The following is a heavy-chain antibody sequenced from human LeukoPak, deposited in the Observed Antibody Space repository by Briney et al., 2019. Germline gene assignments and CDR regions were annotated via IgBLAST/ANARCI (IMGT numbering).Heavy chain of an antibody. CDR1: GGSINNGGYY. D-gene: IGHD2-2*03. Sequence: PSQTLSLTCTVSGGSINNGGYYWSWIRQHPGKGLEWIGYIYYSGSSYYNPSLRSRVTISVDTSKNHFSLKLSSVTAADTAVYYCARDGYCSSTSCYDAFDIWGQGTMVTVSS. CDR2: IYYSGSS. V-gene: IGHV4-31*03. J-gene: IGHJ3*02. CDR3: ARDGYCSSTSCYDAFDI.